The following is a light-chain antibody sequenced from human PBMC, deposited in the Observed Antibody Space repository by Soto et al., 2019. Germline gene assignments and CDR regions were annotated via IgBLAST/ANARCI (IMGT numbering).Light chain of an antibody. J-gene: IGKJ4*01. V-gene: IGKV1-17*01. CDR3: LQHNSLLT. Sequence: DIQMTQSPSSLSASVGDRVTITCRASQGIGEDLGWYQQKPGKAPKRLIHDASSLESGVPSRFSGSGSGTEFTLTISSLQPEDLATYYCLQHNSLLTFGGGTKVDIK. CDR2: DAS. CDR1: QGIGED.